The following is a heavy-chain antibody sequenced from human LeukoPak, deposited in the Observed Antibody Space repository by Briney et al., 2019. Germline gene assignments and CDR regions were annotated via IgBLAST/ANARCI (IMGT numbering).Heavy chain of an antibody. D-gene: IGHD3-10*01. CDR3: ATGNYYGSGSYLNWYFDL. CDR2: INPNSGGT. J-gene: IGHJ2*01. V-gene: IGHV1-2*02. CDR1: GYTFTGYY. Sequence: ASVKVSCKASGYTFTGYYMHWVRQAPGQGLEWVGWINPNSGGTNYAQKFQGRVTMTRDTSISTAYMELSRLRSEDTAVYYCATGNYYGSGSYLNWYFDLWGRGTLVTVSS.